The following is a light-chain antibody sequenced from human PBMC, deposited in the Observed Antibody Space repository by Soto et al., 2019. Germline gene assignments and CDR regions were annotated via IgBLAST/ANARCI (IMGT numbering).Light chain of an antibody. V-gene: IGKV3-15*01. J-gene: IGKJ4*01. Sequence: IVMTQSPATLSVSPGERATFSCRASQNIYSNIAWYQQRPGQAPRLLIYRAYTRATGVQARFSGSGSGTEFTLTIRSLQSEDFAVYYCKQYNNWPLTFGGGTKVDIK. CDR3: KQYNNWPLT. CDR1: QNIYSN. CDR2: RAY.